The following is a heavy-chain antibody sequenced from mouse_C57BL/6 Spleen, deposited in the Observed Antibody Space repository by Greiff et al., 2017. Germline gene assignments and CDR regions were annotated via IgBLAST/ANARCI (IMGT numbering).Heavy chain of an antibody. CDR2: IYPGDGDT. D-gene: IGHD1-1*01. CDR1: GYAFSSYW. Sequence: VQLQQSGAELVKPGASVKISCKASGYAFSSYWMNWVKQRPGKGLEWIGQIYPGDGDTNYNGKFKGKATLTADKSSSTAYMQLSSLTSEDSAVYVCARSRGYYGSSYGGMDYWGQGTSVTVSS. V-gene: IGHV1-80*01. CDR3: ARSRGYYGSSYGGMDY. J-gene: IGHJ4*01.